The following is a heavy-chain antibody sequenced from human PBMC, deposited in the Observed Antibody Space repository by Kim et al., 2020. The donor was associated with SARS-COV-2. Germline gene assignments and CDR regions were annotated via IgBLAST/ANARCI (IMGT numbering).Heavy chain of an antibody. J-gene: IGHJ4*02. CDR1: GFTFSGYA. CDR3: AGRGRRGYFYYFDT. D-gene: IGHD2-15*01. Sequence: GGSLRRSCAASGFTFSGYAMHWVRQAPGKGLEWLALISFDGTDRFYSDSMRGRLTISRDNSRNTLTLHINSLGPEDTAVYYCAGRGRRGYFYYFDTWGQGALVTVSS. V-gene: IGHV3-30*04. CDR2: ISFDGTDR.